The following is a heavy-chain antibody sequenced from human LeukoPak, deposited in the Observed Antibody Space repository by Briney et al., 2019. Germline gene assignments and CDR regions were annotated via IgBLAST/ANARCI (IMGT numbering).Heavy chain of an antibody. Sequence: SVKVSCKASGGTFSSYAISWVRQAPGQGLEWVGRITPILGIPNYAQKFQGRVTITADKSTSTAYMELSRLRSDDTAVYYCARESVVVVAAMIDYFDYWGQGTLVTVSS. J-gene: IGHJ4*02. D-gene: IGHD2-15*01. CDR2: ITPILGIP. V-gene: IGHV1-69*04. CDR3: ARESVVVVAAMIDYFDY. CDR1: GGTFSSYA.